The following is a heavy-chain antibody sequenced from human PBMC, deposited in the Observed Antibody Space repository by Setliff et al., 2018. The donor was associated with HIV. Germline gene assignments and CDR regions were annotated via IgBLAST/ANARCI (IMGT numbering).Heavy chain of an antibody. CDR2: IYHSGST. J-gene: IGHJ4*02. D-gene: IGHD3-3*01. V-gene: IGHV4-4*02. CDR1: GGSISSNKW. CDR3: ARGGAFWSGYYGFDY. Sequence: SETLSLTCAVSGGSISSNKWWSWVRQPPGKGLEWIGEIYHSGSTKYNPSLKSRVTISVDKSKNQFSLNLTSVTAADTAVYYCARGGAFWSGYYGFDYWVQGTLGTVS.